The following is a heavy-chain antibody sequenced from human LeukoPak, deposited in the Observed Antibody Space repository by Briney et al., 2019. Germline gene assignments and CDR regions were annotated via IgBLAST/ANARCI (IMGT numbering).Heavy chain of an antibody. CDR2: IIPIFGTA. CDR3: ATDFWSPYYYYYMDV. CDR1: GGTFSSYA. J-gene: IGHJ6*03. D-gene: IGHD3-3*01. Sequence: ASVKVSCKASGGTFSSYAISWVRQAPGQGLEWMGGIIPIFGTANYAQKFQGRVTITTDESTSTAYMELSSLRSEDTAVYYCATDFWSPYYYYYMDVWGKGTTVTVSS. V-gene: IGHV1-69*05.